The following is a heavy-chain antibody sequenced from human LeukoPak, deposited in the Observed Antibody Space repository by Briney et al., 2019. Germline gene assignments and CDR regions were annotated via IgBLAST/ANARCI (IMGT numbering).Heavy chain of an antibody. V-gene: IGHV3-48*04. CDR3: AREDYDILTGYHTYPGGY. J-gene: IGHJ4*02. Sequence: PGGSLRLSCAASGFTFSSYSMNWVRQAPGKGLEWVSYVSSSSSTIYYADSVKGRFTISRDNAKNSLYLQMNSLRAEDTAVYYCAREDYDILTGYHTYPGGYWGQGTLVTVSS. CDR1: GFTFSSYS. D-gene: IGHD3-9*01. CDR2: VSSSSSTI.